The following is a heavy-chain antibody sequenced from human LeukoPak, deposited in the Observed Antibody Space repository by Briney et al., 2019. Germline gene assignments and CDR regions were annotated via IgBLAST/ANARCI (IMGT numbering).Heavy chain of an antibody. CDR1: GYSVPSNSVA. D-gene: IGHD7-27*01. J-gene: IGHJ4*02. CDR2: TSYKSKWYN. Sequence: SQTLSLTFAFSGYSVPSNSVAWNWIRQSPSRGLEWLGRTSYKSKWYNNYAVSVKSRITINPDTSKNQYSLQLNSVTPEDTAVYYCARAPPFLTSKKNWGSGGYFDYWGQGTLVTVSS. V-gene: IGHV6-1*01. CDR3: ARAPPFLTSKKNWGSGGYFDY.